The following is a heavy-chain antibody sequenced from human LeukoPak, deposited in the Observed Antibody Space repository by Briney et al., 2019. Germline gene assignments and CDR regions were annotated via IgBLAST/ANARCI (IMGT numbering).Heavy chain of an antibody. CDR3: ARGTGEGYTYGRYYLDY. CDR1: RYTFTGYY. Sequence: ASVKVSCKASRYTFTGYYMHWVRQAPGQGLEWMGWINPNSGVTDYAQNFQGRVTMTRDTSISTAYVELSRLRSDDTAVYYCARGTGEGYTYGRYYLDYWGQGTLVTVSS. V-gene: IGHV1-2*02. D-gene: IGHD5-18*01. CDR2: INPNSGVT. J-gene: IGHJ4*02.